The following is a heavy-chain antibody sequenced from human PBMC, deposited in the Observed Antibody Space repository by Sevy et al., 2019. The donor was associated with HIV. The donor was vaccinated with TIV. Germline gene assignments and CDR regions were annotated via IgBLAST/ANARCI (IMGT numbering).Heavy chain of an antibody. CDR3: ARGITMVRGVTNWFDP. V-gene: IGHV4-30-2*01. J-gene: IGHJ5*02. CDR2: IYHSGST. CDR1: GGSISSGGYS. Sequence: SETLSLTCAVSGGSISSGGYSWSWIRQPPGKGLEWIGYIYHSGSTYYNPSLKSRVTISVDRSKNQFSLKLSSMTAADTAVYYCARGITMVRGVTNWFDPWGQGTLVTVSS. D-gene: IGHD3-10*01.